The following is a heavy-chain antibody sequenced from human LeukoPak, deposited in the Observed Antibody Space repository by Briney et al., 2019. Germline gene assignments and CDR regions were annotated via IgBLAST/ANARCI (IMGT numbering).Heavy chain of an antibody. CDR1: AASISSYY. CDR2: IYYSGST. D-gene: IGHD6-13*01. J-gene: IGHJ5*02. Sequence: NPSATLSLTWTLAAASISSYYWSWIRQPPGKGPEWIGYIYYSGSTTYNPSLKSRVTISVDTSKNQFSLKLSSVTAADTAVYYCARAPLSSSWYQFFWFDPWGQGTLVTVSS. CDR3: ARAPLSSSWYQFFWFDP. V-gene: IGHV4-59*01.